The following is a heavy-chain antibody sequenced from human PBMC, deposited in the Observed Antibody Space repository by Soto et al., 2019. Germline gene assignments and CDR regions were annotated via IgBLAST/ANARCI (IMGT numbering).Heavy chain of an antibody. D-gene: IGHD3-22*01. CDR3: ARGGDDSSGYYSPPFDY. V-gene: IGHV3-7*03. Sequence: GSLRLSCAASGFTFSSYWMSWVRQAPGKGLEWVANIKQDGSEKYYVDSVKGRFTISRDNAKNSLYLQMNSLRAEDTAVYYCARGGDDSSGYYSPPFDYWGQGTLVTVSS. CDR1: GFTFSSYW. CDR2: IKQDGSEK. J-gene: IGHJ4*02.